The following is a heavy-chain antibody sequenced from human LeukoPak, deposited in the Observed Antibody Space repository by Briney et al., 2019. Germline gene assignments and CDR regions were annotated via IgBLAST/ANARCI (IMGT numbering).Heavy chain of an antibody. CDR3: ARADSSTFYRRYYYYMDV. J-gene: IGHJ6*03. CDR1: GYTFTGYY. D-gene: IGHD6-13*01. Sequence: ASVKVSCKASGYTFTGYYMHWVRQAPGQGLEWMGWINPNSGGTNYAQKFQGRVTMTRDTSISTAYMELSRLGSDDTAVYYCARADSSTFYRRYYYYMDVWGKGTTVTISS. V-gene: IGHV1-2*02. CDR2: INPNSGGT.